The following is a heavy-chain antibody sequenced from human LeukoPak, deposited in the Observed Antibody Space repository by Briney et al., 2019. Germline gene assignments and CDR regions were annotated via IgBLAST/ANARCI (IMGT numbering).Heavy chain of an antibody. D-gene: IGHD2-2*01. CDR3: ARDCVVEGIVVVPAALYFDY. V-gene: IGHV1-2*02. CDR1: GYIFTGYY. CDR2: INPNSGDT. J-gene: IGHJ4*02. Sequence: ASVKVSCKASGYIFTGYYMHWVRQAPGQGLEWMGWINPNSGDTNYAQKFQGRVTMTRDTSISTAYMELSRLRSDDTAVYYCARDCVVEGIVVVPAALYFDYWGQGTLVTVSS.